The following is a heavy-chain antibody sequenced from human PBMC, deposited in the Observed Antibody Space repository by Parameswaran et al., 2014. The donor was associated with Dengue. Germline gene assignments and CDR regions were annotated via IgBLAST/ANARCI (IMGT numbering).Heavy chain of an antibody. V-gene: IGHV1-8*01. J-gene: IGHJ5*02. Sequence: WVRQAPGQGLEWMGWMNPNSGNTGYAQKFQGRVTMTRNTSISTAYMELSSLRSEDTAVYYCAASSAYYDILTGLGAWGQGTLVTVSS. CDR3: AASSAYYDILTGLGA. D-gene: IGHD3-9*01. CDR2: MNPNSGNT.